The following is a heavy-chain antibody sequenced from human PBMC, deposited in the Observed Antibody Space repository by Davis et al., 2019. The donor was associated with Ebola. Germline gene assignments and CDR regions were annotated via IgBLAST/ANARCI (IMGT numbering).Heavy chain of an antibody. CDR3: ARRNNWKFGLNYYYALDI. D-gene: IGHD1-20*01. CDR1: GGCFGGYD. Sequence: PSETLSLTCAVSGGCFGGYDWSWIRQAPGKGLEWIGEINHSGSTNYNPSLKSRVTISFDTSTRQFSLKLTSVTAADTAVYYCARRNNWKFGLNYYYALDIWAHGTPVTVSS. V-gene: IGHV4-34*01. J-gene: IGHJ6*02. CDR2: INHSGST.